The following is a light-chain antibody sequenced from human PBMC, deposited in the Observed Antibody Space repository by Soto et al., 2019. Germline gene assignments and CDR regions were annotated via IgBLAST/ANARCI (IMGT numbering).Light chain of an antibody. J-gene: IGKJ4*01. CDR1: QSVSSN. Sequence: EIVMTQSPATLSVSPGERATLSCRASQSVSSNLAWHQQKPGQAPRLLIYGASTRATGIPARFSGSGSGTEFTLTSSRLQSEDFAVYYCQQYNNWPPLTFGGGTKVEIK. CDR2: GAS. V-gene: IGKV3-15*01. CDR3: QQYNNWPPLT.